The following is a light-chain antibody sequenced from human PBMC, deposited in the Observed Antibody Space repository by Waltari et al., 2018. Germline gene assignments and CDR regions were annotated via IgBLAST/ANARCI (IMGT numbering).Light chain of an antibody. CDR3: QHKLRLPAT. CDR2: GAS. CDR1: QSVTRT. Sequence: VLPQSPRTLSLSLGERATPSCRARQSVTRTLAWYQQKPGQAPRLLIYGASNRATGIPDSVSGSGSGTDFSLTISRLEPEDFAVYDCQHKLRLPATFGQGTKVEIK. J-gene: IGKJ1*01. V-gene: IGKV3-20*01.